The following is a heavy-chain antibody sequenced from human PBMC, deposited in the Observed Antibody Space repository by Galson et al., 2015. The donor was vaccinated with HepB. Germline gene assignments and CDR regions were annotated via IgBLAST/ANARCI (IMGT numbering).Heavy chain of an antibody. CDR3: ASSTSGYYEYFDY. CDR1: GGTFSSYA. CDR2: IIPIFGTA. D-gene: IGHD3-22*01. Sequence: SVKVSCKASGGTFSSYAISWVRQAPGQGLEWMGGIIPIFGTANYAQKFQGRVTITADESTSTAYMELSSLRSVDTAVYYCASSTSGYYEYFDYWGQGTLVTVSS. V-gene: IGHV1-69*13. J-gene: IGHJ4*02.